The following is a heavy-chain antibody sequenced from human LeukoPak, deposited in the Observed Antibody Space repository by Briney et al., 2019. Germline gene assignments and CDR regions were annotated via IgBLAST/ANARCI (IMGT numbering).Heavy chain of an antibody. CDR3: ARDSAGNDY. CDR2: IKQGGSEK. Sequence: GGSLRLSCAASGFTFNSYAMHWVRQAPGKGLEWVANIKQGGSEKYYVDSVKGRFTISRDNAKNSLYLQMNSLRAGDTAMYYCARDSAGNDYWGQGTLVTVSS. D-gene: IGHD6-13*01. CDR1: GFTFNSYA. J-gene: IGHJ4*02. V-gene: IGHV3-7*01.